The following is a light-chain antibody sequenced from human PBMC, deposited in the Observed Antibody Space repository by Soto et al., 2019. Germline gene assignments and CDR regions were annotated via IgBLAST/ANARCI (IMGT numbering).Light chain of an antibody. CDR2: DAS. J-gene: IGKJ2*01. Sequence: EIVLTQSPATLSLSPGERATLSCRASQSVTTYLAWYQQKPGLAPRLLIYDASYGATGIPARFSGSGSGTDFTLTISSLEPEDFAVYYCQQRGDWPLYTFGQGTKLEIK. CDR1: QSVTTY. CDR3: QQRGDWPLYT. V-gene: IGKV3-11*01.